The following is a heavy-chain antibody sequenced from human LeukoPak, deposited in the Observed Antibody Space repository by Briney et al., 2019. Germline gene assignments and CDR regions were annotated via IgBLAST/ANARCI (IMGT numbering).Heavy chain of an antibody. D-gene: IGHD6-19*01. V-gene: IGHV1-8*01. CDR3: AREGHSSGWYPGGN. J-gene: IGHJ4*02. CDR1: GYTFTSYD. CDR2: MNPNSGNT. Sequence: ASVKVSCKASGYTFTSYDINWVRQATGQGLEWMGWMNPNSGNTGYAQKFQGRVTMTRNTSISTAYMELSSLRSEDTAVYYCAREGHSSGWYPGGNWGQGTLVTVSS.